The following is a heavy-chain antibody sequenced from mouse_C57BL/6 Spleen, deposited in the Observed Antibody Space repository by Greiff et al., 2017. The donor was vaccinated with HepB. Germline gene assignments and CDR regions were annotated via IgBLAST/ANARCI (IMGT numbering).Heavy chain of an antibody. D-gene: IGHD1-1*01. J-gene: IGHJ2*01. CDR1: GYTFTSYW. CDR3: ARGRRDYYGSSYDYFDY. V-gene: IGHV1-64*01. Sequence: VQLQQPGAELVKPGASVTLSCQASGYTFTSYWMHWVKQRPGQGLEWIGMIHPNSGSTNYNEKFKSKATLTVDKSSSTAYMQLSSLTSEDSAVYYCARGRRDYYGSSYDYFDYWGQGTTLTVSS. CDR2: IHPNSGST.